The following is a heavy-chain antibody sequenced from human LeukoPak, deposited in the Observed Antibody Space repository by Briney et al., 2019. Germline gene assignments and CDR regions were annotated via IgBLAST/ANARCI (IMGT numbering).Heavy chain of an antibody. CDR1: GGSISSYY. J-gene: IGHJ3*02. Sequence: PSETLSLTCTVSGGSISSYYWSWIRQPPGKGLEWIGYIYYSGSTNYNPSLKSRVTISVDTSKNQFSLKLSSVTAADTAVYYCARDRGSEGAFDIWGQGTMVTVSS. CDR2: IYYSGST. D-gene: IGHD3-10*01. CDR3: ARDRGSEGAFDI. V-gene: IGHV4-59*01.